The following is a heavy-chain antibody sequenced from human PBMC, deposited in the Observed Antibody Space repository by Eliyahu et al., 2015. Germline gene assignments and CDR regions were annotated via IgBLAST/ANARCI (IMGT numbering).Heavy chain of an antibody. J-gene: IGHJ3*02. Sequence: QVQLQESGPGLVKPSETLSLTXTVSGGXISXYYWSWIRXPPGKGLEWIGYIYYSGSTNYNPSLKSRVTISVDTSKNQFSLKLSSVTAADTAVYYCARWYYYDSSGPSDAFDIWGQGTMVTVSS. CDR2: IYYSGST. CDR3: ARWYYYDSSGPSDAFDI. V-gene: IGHV4-59*01. CDR1: GGXISXYY. D-gene: IGHD3-22*01.